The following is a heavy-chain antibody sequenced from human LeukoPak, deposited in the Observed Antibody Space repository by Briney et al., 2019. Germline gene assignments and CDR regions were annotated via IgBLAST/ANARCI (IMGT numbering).Heavy chain of an antibody. J-gene: IGHJ4*02. V-gene: IGHV1-69*04. CDR2: IIPILGIA. D-gene: IGHD5-18*01. CDR1: GGTFSSYA. CDR3: ARGAGDTHIDY. Sequence: SVKVSCKASGGTFSSYAIIWVRQAPGQGLEWMGRIIPILGIANYAQKFQGRVTITADKSTSTAYMELSSLRSEDTAVYYCARGAGDTHIDYWGQGTLVTVSS.